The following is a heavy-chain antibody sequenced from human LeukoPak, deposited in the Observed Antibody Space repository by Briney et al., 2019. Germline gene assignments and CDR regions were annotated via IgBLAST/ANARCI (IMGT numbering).Heavy chain of an antibody. CDR1: GGSISSYY. CDR3: ARADPVADFWSGYYGSRWFDP. V-gene: IGHV4-59*12. Sequence: SETLSLTCTVSGGSISSYYWSWIRQPPGKGLEWIGYIFYTGSTQYNPSLKSRVTISIDTSKNQFSLNLSSVTAADTAVYYCARADPVADFWSGYYGSRWFDPWGQGTLVTVSS. D-gene: IGHD3-3*01. J-gene: IGHJ5*02. CDR2: IFYTGST.